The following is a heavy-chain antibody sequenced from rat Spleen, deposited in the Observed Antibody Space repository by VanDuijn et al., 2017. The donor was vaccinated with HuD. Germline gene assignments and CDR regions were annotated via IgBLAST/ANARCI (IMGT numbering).Heavy chain of an antibody. V-gene: IGHV5S13*01. CDR3: AVSGYGY. Sequence: EVQLVETGGGLVQPGRSLKLSCAASGFTFSDHAMAWVRQAPTKGLEWVATISTSGGSTYYRDSVKGRFTISRYNAENTIYLQMNSLRSEDTATYYCAVSGYGYWGQGVMVTVSS. CDR1: GFTFSDHA. D-gene: IGHD4-3*01. CDR2: ISTSGGST. J-gene: IGHJ2*01.